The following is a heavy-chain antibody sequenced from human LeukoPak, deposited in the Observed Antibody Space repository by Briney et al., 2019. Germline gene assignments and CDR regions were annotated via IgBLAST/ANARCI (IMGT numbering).Heavy chain of an antibody. V-gene: IGHV4-38-2*01. J-gene: IGHJ4*02. CDR1: GYSISSGYY. Sequence: SETLSLTCAVSGYSISSGYYWGWIRQPPGKGLEWIGSIYHSGSTYYNPSLKSRVTTSVDTSKNQFSLKLSSVTAADTAVYYCARLNYAPDYWGQGTLVTVSS. CDR2: IYHSGST. D-gene: IGHD1-7*01. CDR3: ARLNYAPDY.